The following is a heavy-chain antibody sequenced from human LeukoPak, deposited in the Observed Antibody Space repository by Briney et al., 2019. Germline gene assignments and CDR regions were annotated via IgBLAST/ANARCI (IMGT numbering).Heavy chain of an antibody. V-gene: IGHV4-34*01. CDR3: ARVQIPVAGNDAFDI. D-gene: IGHD6-19*01. CDR1: GGSFSGYY. J-gene: IGHJ3*02. Sequence: PSETLSLTCAVYGGSFSGYYWSWIRQPPGKGLEWIGEINDSESTNYNPSLKSRVTVSIDTSKNQFSLKVRSVTAADTAVYYCARVQIPVAGNDAFDIWGQGTMVTVSS. CDR2: INDSEST.